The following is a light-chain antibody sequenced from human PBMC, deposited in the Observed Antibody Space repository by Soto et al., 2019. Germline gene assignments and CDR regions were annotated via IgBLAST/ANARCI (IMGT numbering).Light chain of an antibody. CDR1: QSLLHSNGYNY. V-gene: IGKV2-28*01. Sequence: DIVMTQSPPSLPVTPGEPASISCRSSQSLLHSNGYNYLDWYLQKPGQSPQLLIYLGSNRASGVPDRFSGSGLGTDFTLKISRVEAEDVGVYYCMQALQAPYTFGQGTKLEIK. J-gene: IGKJ2*01. CDR2: LGS. CDR3: MQALQAPYT.